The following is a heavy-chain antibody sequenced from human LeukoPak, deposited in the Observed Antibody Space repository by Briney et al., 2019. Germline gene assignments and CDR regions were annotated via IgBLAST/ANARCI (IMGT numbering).Heavy chain of an antibody. Sequence: SETLSLTXTVSGGSISGSYWSWIRQPPGKGLEWIAYMYNSGSTNYNPSLKSRVTISIDTSKNQFSLKLSSLTAADTAIYYCARGIESYGDYGYWGQEILVTVSS. V-gene: IGHV4-59*01. J-gene: IGHJ4*02. CDR2: MYNSGST. D-gene: IGHD4-17*01. CDR3: ARGIESYGDYGY. CDR1: GGSISGSY.